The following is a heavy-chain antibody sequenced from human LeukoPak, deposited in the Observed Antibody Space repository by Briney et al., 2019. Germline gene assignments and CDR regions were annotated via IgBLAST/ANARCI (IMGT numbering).Heavy chain of an antibody. CDR1: GFTFDDYA. J-gene: IGHJ3*02. V-gene: IGHV3-9*01. CDR2: ISWNSGSI. Sequence: GGSLRPSCAASGFTFDDYAMHWVRQAPGKGLEWVSGISWNSGSIGYADSVKGRFTISRDNAKNSLYLQMNSLRAEDTALYYCAKDSRFDIWGQGTMVTVSS. CDR3: AKDSRFDI.